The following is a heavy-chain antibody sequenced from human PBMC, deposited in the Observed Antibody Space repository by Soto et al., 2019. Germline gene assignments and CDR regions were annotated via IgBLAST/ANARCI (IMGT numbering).Heavy chain of an antibody. CDR2: IHYSGST. CDR1: GVSISDYY. CDR3: ARDFGRHCSSTRCDPFYFDS. D-gene: IGHD2-2*01. V-gene: IGHV4-59*01. J-gene: IGHJ4*02. Sequence: QVQLQESGPGLVKPSETLSLICTVSGVSISDYYWSWIRQPPGKGLEWIGYIHYSGSTDYDPSLTSRVTISVDPSKNQFSLELTSVTATDTAVYYCARDFGRHCSSTRCDPFYFDSWGQGTLVTVSS.